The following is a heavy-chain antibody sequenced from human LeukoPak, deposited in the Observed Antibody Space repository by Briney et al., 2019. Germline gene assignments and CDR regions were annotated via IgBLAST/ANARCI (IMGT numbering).Heavy chain of an antibody. D-gene: IGHD3-10*01. Sequence: SETLSLTCAVYGGSLSGYYWSWVRQPPGKGLEWIGEINHSGSTRYSPSLKSRVTISVDTSKNQFSLKLSSVTAADTAVYYCARCGDPVSFFDYWGQGTLVTVSS. CDR2: INHSGST. CDR3: ARCGDPVSFFDY. CDR1: GGSLSGYY. V-gene: IGHV4-34*01. J-gene: IGHJ4*02.